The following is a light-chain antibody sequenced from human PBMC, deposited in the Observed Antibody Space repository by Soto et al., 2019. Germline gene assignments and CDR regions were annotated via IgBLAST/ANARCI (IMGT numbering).Light chain of an antibody. CDR3: CSYAGSSTYV. CDR2: EVS. Sequence: QSVLTQPASVSGSPGQSITISCTGTSSDVGSYNLVSWYQQHPGKAPKVMIYEVSKRPSGVSNRFSGSKSGNTASLTISGLRAEDEADYYCCSYAGSSTYVFGTGTKVTVL. V-gene: IGLV2-23*02. CDR1: SSDVGSYNL. J-gene: IGLJ1*01.